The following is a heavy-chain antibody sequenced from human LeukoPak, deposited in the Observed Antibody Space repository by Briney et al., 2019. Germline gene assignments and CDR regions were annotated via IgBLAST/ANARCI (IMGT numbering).Heavy chain of an antibody. V-gene: IGHV3-23*01. CDR1: GFTFSHYA. Sequence: GGSLRLSCAASGFTFSHYAMRWVRQAPGKGLEWVSAIGGSGGITFYADSVKGRFTIARDNSKNTLYLQMNSLSAEDTALYYCARDHGDYSSTWDNWFDPWGQGTLVTFSS. J-gene: IGHJ5*02. D-gene: IGHD6-13*01. CDR3: ARDHGDYSSTWDNWFDP. CDR2: IGGSGGIT.